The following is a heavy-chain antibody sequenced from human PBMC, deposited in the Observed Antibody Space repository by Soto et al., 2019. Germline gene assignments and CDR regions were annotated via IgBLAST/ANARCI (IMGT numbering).Heavy chain of an antibody. D-gene: IGHD2-21*02. CDR2: IIPIFGTA. J-gene: IGHJ1*01. CDR3: AGLQKGYCGGDCPPERAEYFQH. Sequence: QVQLVQSGAEVKKPGSSVKVSCKASGGTFSSYAISWVRQAPGQGLEWMGGIIPIFGTANYAQKFQGRVTINADESTSTAYMELSSLRSEDTAVYYCAGLQKGYCGGDCPPERAEYFQHWGQGTLVTVSS. CDR1: GGTFSSYA. V-gene: IGHV1-69*01.